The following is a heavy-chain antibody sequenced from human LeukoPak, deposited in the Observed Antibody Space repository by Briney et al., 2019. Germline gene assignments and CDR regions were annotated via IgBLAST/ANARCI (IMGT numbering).Heavy chain of an antibody. Sequence: EASVKVSCRASGYIFTGYYMHWVRQAPGPGLEWMGWINPNSGDTNFAQKFQGRVTMTRDTSISTAYMELSRLRSDYTAVYYCARDRSIAVAPAAISFSDYWGQGTLVTVSS. CDR1: GYIFTGYY. J-gene: IGHJ4*02. V-gene: IGHV1-2*02. CDR3: ARDRSIAVAPAAISFSDY. D-gene: IGHD2-2*01. CDR2: INPNSGDT.